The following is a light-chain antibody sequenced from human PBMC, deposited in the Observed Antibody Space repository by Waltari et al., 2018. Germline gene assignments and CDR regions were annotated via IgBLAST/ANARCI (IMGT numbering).Light chain of an antibody. CDR1: QSVSSN. Sequence: EIVMTQSPATLSVSPGERATLACRASQSVSSNLACYQQKPGQAPRPLIYGASTRATGIPARFSGSGSGTEFTLTISSLQSEDFAVYYCQQYNNWPPWTFGQGTKVEIK. CDR3: QQYNNWPPWT. J-gene: IGKJ1*01. CDR2: GAS. V-gene: IGKV3-15*01.